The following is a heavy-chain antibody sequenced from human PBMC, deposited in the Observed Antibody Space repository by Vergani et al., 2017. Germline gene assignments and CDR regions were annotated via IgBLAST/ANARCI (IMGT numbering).Heavy chain of an antibody. CDR2: IIPIFGTA. V-gene: IGHV1-69*18. CDR1: GGTFSSYA. J-gene: IGHJ2*01. Sequence: QVQLVQSGAEVKKPGSSVKVSCKASGGTFSSYAISWVRQAPGQGLEWMGRIIPIFGTANYAQKFQGRVTITADESTSTAYMELSSLRSEDTAVYYGAGDLIGAVVPAAMAYWYFDLWGRGTLVTVSS. D-gene: IGHD2-2*01. CDR3: AGDLIGAVVPAAMAYWYFDL.